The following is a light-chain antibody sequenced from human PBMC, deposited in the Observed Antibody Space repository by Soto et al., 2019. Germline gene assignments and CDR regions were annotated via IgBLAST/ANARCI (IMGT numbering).Light chain of an antibody. CDR2: AAS. V-gene: IGKV1-39*01. J-gene: IGKJ5*01. CDR1: QSISSY. Sequence: DIQMTQSPSSLSASVGDRVTITCRASQSISSYLNWYQQKPGKAPKLLIYAASSLQSGVPSRFSGSGSGTDFTLTISSLQPEEFGSDYWQQSYSTPITFGQGTRIEIK. CDR3: QQSYSTPIT.